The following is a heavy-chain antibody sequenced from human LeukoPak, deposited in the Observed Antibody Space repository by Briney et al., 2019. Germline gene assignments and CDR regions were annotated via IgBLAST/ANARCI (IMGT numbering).Heavy chain of an antibody. Sequence: GGSLRLSCAASGFTFSRYWMSWVRQAPGKGLEWVANIKQDGSEKYYVDSMKGRFTISRDNAKNSLYLQMNSLRAEDTAVYYCARDLEYGDYWGRLFDYWGQGTLVTVSS. CDR2: IKQDGSEK. J-gene: IGHJ4*02. CDR3: ARDLEYGDYWGRLFDY. V-gene: IGHV3-7*01. D-gene: IGHD4-17*01. CDR1: GFTFSRYW.